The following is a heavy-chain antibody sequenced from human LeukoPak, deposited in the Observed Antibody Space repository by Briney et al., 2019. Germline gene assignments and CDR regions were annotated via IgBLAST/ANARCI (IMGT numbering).Heavy chain of an antibody. Sequence: SVKVSCKASGYTFTSYGISWVRQAPGQGLEWMGGIIPIFGTANYAQKFQGRVTITADESTSTAYMELSSLRSEDTAVYYCARGSLEYSSSSNYYYYYMDVWGKGTAVTVSS. J-gene: IGHJ6*03. CDR3: ARGSLEYSSSSNYYYYYMDV. CDR1: GYTFTSYG. D-gene: IGHD6-6*01. V-gene: IGHV1-69*13. CDR2: IIPIFGTA.